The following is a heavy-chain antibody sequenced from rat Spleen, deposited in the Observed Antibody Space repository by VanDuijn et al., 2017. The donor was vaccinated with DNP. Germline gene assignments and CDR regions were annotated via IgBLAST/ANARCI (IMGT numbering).Heavy chain of an antibody. J-gene: IGHJ2*01. V-gene: IGHV3-1*01. CDR1: GYSITSNY. CDR3: ARWVWYFDY. CDR2: INFSGGT. Sequence: EVQLQESGPGLVKPSQSLSLTCSVTGYSITSNYWGWVRKFPGNKLEYIGHINFSGGTNYNPSLKSQISITRDTSKNQFFLHLNSVTTDDTATYYCARWVWYFDYWAQGVMVTVSS.